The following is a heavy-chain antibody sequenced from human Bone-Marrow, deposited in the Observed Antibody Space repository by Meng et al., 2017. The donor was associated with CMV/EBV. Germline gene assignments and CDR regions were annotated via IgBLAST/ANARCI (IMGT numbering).Heavy chain of an antibody. Sequence: GESLKISCAASGFTFSSYSMNWVRQAPGKGLEWVSYISSSGSTIYYADSVKGRFTISRDNAKNTLYLQMNSLRAEDTAVYYCTLGYCSSTSCYVTDYYYYGMDVWGQGTTVTVSS. CDR1: GFTFSSYS. D-gene: IGHD2-2*01. V-gene: IGHV3-48*04. CDR2: ISSSGSTI. J-gene: IGHJ6*02. CDR3: TLGYCSSTSCYVTDYYYYGMDV.